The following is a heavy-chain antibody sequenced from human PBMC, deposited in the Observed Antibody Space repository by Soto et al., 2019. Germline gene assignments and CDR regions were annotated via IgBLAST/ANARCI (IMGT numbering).Heavy chain of an antibody. J-gene: IGHJ5*02. CDR3: ARDPNVLLWFGESENWFDP. CDR2: ISAYNGNT. CDR1: GYTFTSYG. D-gene: IGHD3-10*01. V-gene: IGHV1-18*01. Sequence: QVQLVQSGAEVKKPGASVKVSCKASGYTFTSYGISWVRQAPGQGLEWMGWISAYNGNTNYAQKLQGRVTMTTDTSTSPAYMELRSLSSDDTAVYYCARDPNVLLWFGESENWFDPWGQGTLVTVSS.